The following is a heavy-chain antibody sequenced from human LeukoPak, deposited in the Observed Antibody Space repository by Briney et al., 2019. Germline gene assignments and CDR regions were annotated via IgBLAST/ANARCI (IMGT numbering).Heavy chain of an antibody. Sequence: GRSLRLSCAASGFTFSSYAMHWVRQAPGKGLEWVAVISYDGSNEYYADSVKGRFTISRDNSKNTLYLQMNSLRAEDTAVYYCARDYLDFYYDSSGYYYGSFDYWGQGTLVTVSS. CDR1: GFTFSSYA. D-gene: IGHD3-22*01. V-gene: IGHV3-30-3*01. CDR3: ARDYLDFYYDSSGYYYGSFDY. CDR2: ISYDGSNE. J-gene: IGHJ4*02.